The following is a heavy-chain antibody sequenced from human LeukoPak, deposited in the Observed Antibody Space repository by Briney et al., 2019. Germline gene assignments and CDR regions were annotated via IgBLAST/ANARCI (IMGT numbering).Heavy chain of an antibody. CDR1: GYTFTSYD. V-gene: IGHV1-8*01. D-gene: IGHD3-3*01. CDR2: MNPNSGNT. CDR3: ARGHLSGYYLHS. Sequence: ASVKVSCKASGYTFTSYDINWVRQATGQGLEWMGWMNPNSGNTGYAQKFQGRVTMTRNTSISTAYMELSSLRSEDTAVYYCARGHLSGYYLHSWGQGTLVTVSS. J-gene: IGHJ4*02.